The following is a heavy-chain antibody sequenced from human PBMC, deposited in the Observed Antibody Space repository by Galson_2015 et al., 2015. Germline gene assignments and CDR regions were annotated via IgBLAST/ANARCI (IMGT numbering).Heavy chain of an antibody. CDR1: GYSFTTYW. D-gene: IGHD6-19*01. V-gene: IGHV5-51*01. J-gene: IGHJ4*02. CDR2: IYPGDSDT. Sequence: QSGAEVKKPGESLTISCKASGYSFTTYWIDWVRQMPGKGLEWMGIIYPGDSDTRYSPSFQGQVTISADKSISTAYLQWNSLKASDNAIYYCARHLGSGWYEGHDYWGQGTLVTVSS. CDR3: ARHLGSGWYEGHDY.